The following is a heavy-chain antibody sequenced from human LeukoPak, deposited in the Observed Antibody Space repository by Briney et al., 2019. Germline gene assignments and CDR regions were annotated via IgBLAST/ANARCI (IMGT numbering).Heavy chain of an antibody. V-gene: IGHV4-38-2*01. CDR1: GYSISSGSAYY. D-gene: IGHD3-22*01. CDR3: ARKLTTWLPTRD. CDR2: IYHSGST. Sequence: SETLSLTCAVSGYSISSGSAYYWGWIRQPPGKGLEWIGSIYHSGSTYYNPSLKSRVTISVDTSKNQLSLKLSSVTAADTAVYYCARKLTTWLPTRDWGQGTLVTVSS. J-gene: IGHJ4*02.